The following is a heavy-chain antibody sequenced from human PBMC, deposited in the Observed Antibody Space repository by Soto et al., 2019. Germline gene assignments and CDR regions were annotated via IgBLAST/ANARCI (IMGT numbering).Heavy chain of an antibody. V-gene: IGHV4-31*03. Sequence: QVQLQESGPGLVKPSQTLSLTCTVSGGSISSAGYYWSWIRQHPGKGLEWIGYIYYSGSTYYNPSLKSRVTISVDTSKNQFSLKLSSVTAADRAVYYCAAGYDDEPDTFDSWGQGTLVTVSS. D-gene: IGHD5-12*01. CDR3: AAGYDDEPDTFDS. CDR1: GGSISSAGYY. CDR2: IYYSGST. J-gene: IGHJ4*02.